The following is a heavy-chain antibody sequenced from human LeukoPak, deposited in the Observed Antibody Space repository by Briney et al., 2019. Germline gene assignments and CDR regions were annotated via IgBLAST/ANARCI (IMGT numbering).Heavy chain of an antibody. Sequence: PGKSLTLSCEASGLFFSTYSMHWVRKAPAQGLERMPVISCDGSNKYQTSSMKGRFTISRDNSKNSLYLEMDSVRLGDTAVYYCARDDIIVGATTLDFWGQGTLVTVSS. V-gene: IGHV3-30*04. CDR3: ARDDIIVGATTLDF. D-gene: IGHD1-26*01. CDR2: ISCDGSNK. CDR1: GLFFSTYS. J-gene: IGHJ4*02.